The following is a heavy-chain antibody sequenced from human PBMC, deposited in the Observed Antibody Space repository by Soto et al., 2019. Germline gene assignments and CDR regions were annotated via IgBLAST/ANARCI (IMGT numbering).Heavy chain of an antibody. J-gene: IGHJ6*02. CDR1: GGSISSSSYY. Sequence: PSETLSLTCTVSGGSISSSSYYWGWIRQPPGKGLEWVGSIYYSGSTYYNPSLKSRVTISVDTSKNQFSLKLSSVTAADTAVYYCARPTMVRGVNYYGMDVWGQGTTVTVSS. V-gene: IGHV4-39*07. CDR2: IYYSGST. D-gene: IGHD3-10*01. CDR3: ARPTMVRGVNYYGMDV.